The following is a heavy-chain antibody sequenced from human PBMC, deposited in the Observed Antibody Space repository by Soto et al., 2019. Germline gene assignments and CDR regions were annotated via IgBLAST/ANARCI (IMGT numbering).Heavy chain of an antibody. V-gene: IGHV1-18*01. J-gene: IGHJ4*02. CDR3: ARVYSGSYSDY. Sequence: ASVKVSCKDSGGTFSSYAISWVRQAPGQGLEWMGWINVYNGNTKYAQKVQGRVTMTTDTSTSTAYMELSRLRSDDTAVYYCARVYSGSYSDYWGQGIVVTVSS. CDR1: GGTFSSYA. D-gene: IGHD1-26*01. CDR2: INVYNGNT.